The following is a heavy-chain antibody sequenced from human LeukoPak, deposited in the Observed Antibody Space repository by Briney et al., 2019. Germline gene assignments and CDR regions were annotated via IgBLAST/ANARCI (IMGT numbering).Heavy chain of an antibody. Sequence: SQTLSLTCTVSGGSISSGGYYWSWIRQHPGKGLGWIGYIYYSGSTYYNPSLKSRVTISVDTSKNQFSLKLSSVTAADTAVYYCARGEASIAAFDPWGQGTLVTVSS. CDR2: IYYSGST. J-gene: IGHJ5*02. CDR3: ARGEASIAAFDP. CDR1: GGSISSGGYY. V-gene: IGHV4-31*03. D-gene: IGHD6-6*01.